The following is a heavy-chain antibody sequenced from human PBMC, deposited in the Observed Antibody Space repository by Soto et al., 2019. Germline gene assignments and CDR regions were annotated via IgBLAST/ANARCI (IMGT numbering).Heavy chain of an antibody. J-gene: IGHJ5*02. CDR2: IIPIFGTA. CDR3: AIVEGDIVATITWFDP. CDR1: GGTFSSYA. D-gene: IGHD5-12*01. Sequence: GASVKVSCKASGGTFSSYAISWVRQAPGQGLEWMGGIIPIFGTANYAQKFQGRVTITADESTSTAYMELSSLRSEDTAVYYCAIVEGDIVATITWFDPWGQGTLVTVSS. V-gene: IGHV1-69*13.